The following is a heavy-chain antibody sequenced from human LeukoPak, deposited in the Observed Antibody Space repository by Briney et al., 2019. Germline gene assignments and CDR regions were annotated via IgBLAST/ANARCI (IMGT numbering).Heavy chain of an antibody. CDR3: AKVGFGSYYYGMDV. V-gene: IGHV3-43*01. CDR2: ISWDGGST. D-gene: IGHD3-10*01. CDR1: GFTFDDYT. J-gene: IGHJ6*02. Sequence: GGSLRHSCAASGFTFDDYTMHWVRQAPGKGLEWVSLISWDGGSTYYADSVKGRFTISRDISKNSLYLQMNSLRTEDTALYYCAKVGFGSYYYGMDVWGQGTTVTVSS.